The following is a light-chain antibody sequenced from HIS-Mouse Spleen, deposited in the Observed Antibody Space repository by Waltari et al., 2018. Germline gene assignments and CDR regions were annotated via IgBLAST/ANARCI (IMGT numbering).Light chain of an antibody. CDR3: QQRSNWPHT. J-gene: IGKJ2*01. V-gene: IGKV3-11*01. Sequence: EIVLTQSPATLSLSPGDSATLSCRASQSVSSYLAWYQQNPGQAPTLLIYDASNGATGIPARFSGSGSGTDFTLTISSLEPEDFAVYYCQQRSNWPHTFGQGTKLEIK. CDR2: DAS. CDR1: QSVSSY.